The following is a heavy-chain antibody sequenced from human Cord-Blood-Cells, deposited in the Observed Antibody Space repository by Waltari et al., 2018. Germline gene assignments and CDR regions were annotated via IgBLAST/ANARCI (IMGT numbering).Heavy chain of an antibody. D-gene: IGHD6-13*01. Sequence: QVQLVQSGAEVKKPGASVKVSCKASGYTFTGYYMHWVRQAPGQGLEWMGRINPNSGGTKCAQKYEGRGTMSRDRSISTAYMELSRLRSDDTAVYYCARGIAAAASDYWGQGTLVTVAS. J-gene: IGHJ4*02. V-gene: IGHV1-2*06. CDR2: INPNSGGT. CDR3: ARGIAAAASDY. CDR1: GYTFTGYY.